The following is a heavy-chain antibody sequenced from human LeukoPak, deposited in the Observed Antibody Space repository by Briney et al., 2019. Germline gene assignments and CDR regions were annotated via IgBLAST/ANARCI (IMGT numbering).Heavy chain of an antibody. CDR2: IYYSGST. Sequence: PSETPSDSRTVSHGSTNSYIWSTIRQPPGKGLEWIGYIYYSGSTNYNPSLKSRVTISLDTSKNQLSLKLSSVTAADTAVYFCARRGYFDVSGLLQWGQKALVTVSS. J-gene: IGHJ4*02. D-gene: IGHD3-22*01. CDR3: ARRGYFDVSGLLQ. V-gene: IGHV4-59*01. CDR1: HGSTNSYI.